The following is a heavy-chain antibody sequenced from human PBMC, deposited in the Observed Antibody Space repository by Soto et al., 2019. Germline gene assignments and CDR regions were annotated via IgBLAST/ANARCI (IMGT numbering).Heavy chain of an antibody. J-gene: IGHJ4*02. CDR1: GGSVNGYY. D-gene: IGHD6-13*01. V-gene: IGHV4-59*02. CDR2: IYYTGST. CDR3: AKYRRTEAEGFTLDY. Sequence: SETLSLTCAVYGGSVNGYYWSWIRQPPGKRLEWIGCIYYTGSTTYNPSLETRVTMSVDTSKNQFSLKLNSVNAADTAVYYCAKYRRTEAEGFTLDYWGRGTLVTVSS.